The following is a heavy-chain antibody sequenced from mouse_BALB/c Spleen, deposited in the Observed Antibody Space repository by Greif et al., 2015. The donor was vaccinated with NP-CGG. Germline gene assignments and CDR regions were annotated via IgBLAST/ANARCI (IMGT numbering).Heavy chain of an antibody. CDR1: GFSLTGYG. CDR2: IWGDGST. V-gene: IGHV2-6-7*01. Sequence: QVQLQQSGPGLVAPSQSLSITCTVSGFSLTGYGVNWARQPPGKGLEWLGMIWGDGSTDYNSALKSRLSISKDNSKSQVFLKMNSLQTDDTARYYCARDPGYDSFAYWGQGTLVTVSA. J-gene: IGHJ3*01. D-gene: IGHD2-14*01. CDR3: ARDPGYDSFAY.